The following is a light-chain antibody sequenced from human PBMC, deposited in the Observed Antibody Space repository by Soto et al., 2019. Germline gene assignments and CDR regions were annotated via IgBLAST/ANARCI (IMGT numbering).Light chain of an antibody. CDR3: QQYKNWPPIT. Sequence: EIVMTHSPATLSVSPCERATLSFSASQSVSSNLAWYQQKPGQAPRLLIYGASTRATGIPARFSGSGSGTEFTLTISSLQSEDFAVYYCQQYKNWPPITFGQGTRLEIK. V-gene: IGKV3D-15*01. CDR2: GAS. J-gene: IGKJ5*01. CDR1: QSVSSN.